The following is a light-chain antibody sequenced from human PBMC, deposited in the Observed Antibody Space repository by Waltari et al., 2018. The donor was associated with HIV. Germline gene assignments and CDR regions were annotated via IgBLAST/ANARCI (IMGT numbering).Light chain of an antibody. Sequence: QTVVTQEPSLTVAPGGTVTPTCASSAGDVTSEHYPSSFQLKPGQAPRTLIYDTSDRHSSTPARFSGSLLGGKAALTLSGAQPDDEADYFCLLAFRGPRVFGEGTRLTVL. CDR1: AGDVTSEHY. V-gene: IGLV7-46*01. J-gene: IGLJ2*01. CDR2: DTS. CDR3: LLAFRGPRV.